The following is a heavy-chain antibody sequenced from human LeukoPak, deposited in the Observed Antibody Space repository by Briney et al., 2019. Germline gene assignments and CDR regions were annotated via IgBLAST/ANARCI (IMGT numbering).Heavy chain of an antibody. D-gene: IGHD2-21*01. CDR3: ARPRGAAYVAFDRFDP. CDR2: ILPGEAHT. J-gene: IGHJ5*02. CDR1: GYSFSTLW. V-gene: IGHV5-51*01. Sequence: GESRKISCKGSGYSFSTLWIAGGRQMPGKGLEGMGGILPGEAHTRYTPSFQGQVTISADKSINTAYLQWSSLRASDTAMYYCARPRGAAYVAFDRFDPWGQGTLLTVSS.